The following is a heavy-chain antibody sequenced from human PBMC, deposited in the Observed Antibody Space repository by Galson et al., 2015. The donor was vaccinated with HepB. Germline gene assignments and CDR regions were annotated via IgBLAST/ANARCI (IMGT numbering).Heavy chain of an antibody. CDR3: ARKPYDYIWGSYRSKYYFDY. D-gene: IGHD3-16*02. Sequence: SVKVSCKASGGTFSSYAISWVRQAPGQGLEWMGGIIPIFGTANYAQKFQGRVTITADESTSTAYMELSGLRSEDTAVYYCARKPYDYIWGSYRSKYYFDYWGQGTLVTVSS. CDR2: IIPIFGTA. V-gene: IGHV1-69*13. J-gene: IGHJ4*02. CDR1: GGTFSSYA.